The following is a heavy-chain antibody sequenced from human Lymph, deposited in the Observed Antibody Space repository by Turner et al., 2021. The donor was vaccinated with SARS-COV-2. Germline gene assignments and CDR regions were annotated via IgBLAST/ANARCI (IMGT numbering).Heavy chain of an antibody. D-gene: IGHD2-21*02. CDR2: IYYSGST. V-gene: IGHV4-39*01. CDR1: GGSISSSTYY. CDR3: ARQRLTRYGMDV. J-gene: IGHJ6*02. Sequence: QLQLQESGPGLVKPSETLSPTCTVSGGSISSSTYYWGWIRQPPGKGLEWIGSIYYSGSTYQNPSLKSRVTISVDPSKNQISLKLSSVTAADTAVYYCARQRLTRYGMDVRGQGTTVTVSS.